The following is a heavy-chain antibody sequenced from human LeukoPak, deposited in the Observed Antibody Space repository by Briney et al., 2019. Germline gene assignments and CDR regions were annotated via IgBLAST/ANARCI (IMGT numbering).Heavy chain of an antibody. D-gene: IGHD5-12*01. CDR1: GFTFSSHW. CDR2: IKDDGSHT. J-gene: IGHJ5*02. V-gene: IGHV3-74*01. Sequence: GGSLRLSCAASGFTFSSHWMHWVRQAPGKGLVWVSRIKDDGSHTNYADSVKGRFTISRDNAKNSLYLQMNSLRADDTAVYYCASDASGYFWFDPWGQGTLVTVSS. CDR3: ASDASGYFWFDP.